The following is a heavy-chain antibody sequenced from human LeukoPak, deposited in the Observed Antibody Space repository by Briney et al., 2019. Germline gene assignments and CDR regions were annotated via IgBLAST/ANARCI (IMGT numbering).Heavy chain of an antibody. D-gene: IGHD3-9*01. CDR2: ISSSSSYI. CDR1: GFTFSSYS. CDR3: ALLRYFDWDAFDI. J-gene: IGHJ3*02. Sequence: PGGSLRLSCAASGFTFSSYSMNWVRQAPGKGLEWVLAISSSSSYIYYADSVKGRFTISRDNAKNSLYLQMNSLRAEDTAVYYCALLRYFDWDAFDIWGQGTMVTVSS. V-gene: IGHV3-21*01.